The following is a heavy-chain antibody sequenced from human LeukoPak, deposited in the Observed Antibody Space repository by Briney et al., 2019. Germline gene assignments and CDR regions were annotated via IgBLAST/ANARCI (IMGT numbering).Heavy chain of an antibody. D-gene: IGHD3-22*01. CDR1: GGSFSGYY. CDR2: INHSGST. J-gene: IGHJ4*02. CDR3: ASGYYYDSSHGGDY. Sequence: SETLSLTCAVYGGSFSGYYWSWIRQPPGKGLEWIGEINHSGSTNYNPSLKSRVTISVDTSKNQFSLKLSSVTAADTAVYYCASGYYYDSSHGGDYWDQGTLVTVSS. V-gene: IGHV4-34*01.